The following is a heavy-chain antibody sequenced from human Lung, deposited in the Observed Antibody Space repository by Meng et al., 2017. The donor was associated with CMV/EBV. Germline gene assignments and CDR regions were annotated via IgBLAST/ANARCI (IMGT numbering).Heavy chain of an antibody. CDR1: GFTFSDYY. V-gene: IGHV3-11*01. D-gene: IGHD3-22*01. CDR2: ISSSGSTI. CDR3: ARGRRGSSGYSVEYFQH. J-gene: IGHJ1*01. Sequence: SXKISXAASGFTFSDYYMSWIRQAPGKGLEWVSYISSSGSTIYYADSVKGRFTISRDNAKNSLYLQMNSLRAEDTAVYYCARGRRGSSGYSVEYFQHWGQGTXVTVSS.